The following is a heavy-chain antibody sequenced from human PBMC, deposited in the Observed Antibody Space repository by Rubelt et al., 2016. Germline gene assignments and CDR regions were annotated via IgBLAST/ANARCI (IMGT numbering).Heavy chain of an antibody. J-gene: IGHJ4*02. V-gene: IGHV3-7*01. CDR2: IKQDGSQN. CDR3: ARDLLF. Sequence: EVQLVESGGGLVQPGGSLRLSCAASRFTFSSYLMSWVRQAPGKGLEWVANIKQDGSQNYYVDSVKGLFTVSRDNSKNSLYLQMNSLRAEDTAVYYCARDLLFGGQGTLVTVSS. D-gene: IGHD2-15*01. CDR1: RFTFSSYL.